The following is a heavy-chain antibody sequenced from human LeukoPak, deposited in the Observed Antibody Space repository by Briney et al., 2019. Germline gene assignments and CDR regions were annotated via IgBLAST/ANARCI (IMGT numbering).Heavy chain of an antibody. J-gene: IGHJ3*02. CDR3: AKGLGYCSSTSCYWARDAFDI. D-gene: IGHD2-2*01. CDR2: ISGSGGST. CDR1: GFTFSSYA. V-gene: IGHV3-23*01. Sequence: GGSLRLSCAASGFTFSSYAMSWVRQAPGKGLEWVSAISGSGGSTYYADSVKGRFTIPRDNSKNTLYLQMNSLRAEDTAVYYCAKGLGYCSSTSCYWARDAFDIWGQGTMVTVSS.